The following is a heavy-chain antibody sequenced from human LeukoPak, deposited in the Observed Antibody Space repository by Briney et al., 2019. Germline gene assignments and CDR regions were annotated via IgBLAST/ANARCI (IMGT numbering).Heavy chain of an antibody. J-gene: IGHJ4*02. CDR2: IYYSGST. V-gene: IGHV4-39*01. Sequence: SETLSLTCTVSGGSLSSSSYYWGWLRHPPGTGLEWIGSIYYSGSTYYNPSLKSRVTISVDTSKNQFSLKLSSVTAADTAVYYCAGGATLYYFDYWGQGTLVTVSS. D-gene: IGHD1-26*01. CDR1: GGSLSSSSYY. CDR3: AGGATLYYFDY.